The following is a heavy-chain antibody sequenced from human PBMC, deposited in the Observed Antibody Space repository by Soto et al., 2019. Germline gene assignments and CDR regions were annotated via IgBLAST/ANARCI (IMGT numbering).Heavy chain of an antibody. D-gene: IGHD6-19*01. J-gene: IGHJ4*02. CDR3: ARFSGWYSAFDY. Sequence: SETLSLTRTVSCGSISSYYWSWIRQPPWKGLEWIGYIYYSGSTNYNSSLKSRVTISVDTSKNEFSLRLTSVTAADTALYYCARFSGWYSAFDYWGQGTPVTVSS. V-gene: IGHV4-59*01. CDR1: CGSISSYY. CDR2: IYYSGST.